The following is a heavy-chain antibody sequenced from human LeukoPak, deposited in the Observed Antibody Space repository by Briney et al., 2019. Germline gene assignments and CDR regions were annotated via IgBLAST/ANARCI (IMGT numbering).Heavy chain of an antibody. CDR3: AKGDDYVWGSYRYLDY. Sequence: PGGSLRLPCAASGFTFSSYGMHWVRQAPGKGLEWVAVIWYDGSNKYYADSVKGRFTISRDNSKNTLYLQMNSLRAEDTAVYYCAKGDDYVWGSYRYLDYWGQGTLVTVSS. J-gene: IGHJ4*02. CDR2: IWYDGSNK. D-gene: IGHD3-16*02. V-gene: IGHV3-33*03. CDR1: GFTFSSYG.